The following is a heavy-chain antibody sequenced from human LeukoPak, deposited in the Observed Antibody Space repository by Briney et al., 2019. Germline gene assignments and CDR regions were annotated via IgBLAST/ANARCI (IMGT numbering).Heavy chain of an antibody. V-gene: IGHV3-74*01. D-gene: IGHD1-26*01. CDR2: INSDGSST. J-gene: IGHJ3*02. Sequence: GGSLRLSCAASGFTFSSYWMHWVRQAPGKGLVWVSRINSDGSSTSYADSVKGRFTIARDNAKNTLYLQMKSLRAEDTAVYYIAKYQSGSESSQIDIWGQGTMVTVSS. CDR3: AKYQSGSESSQIDI. CDR1: GFTFSSYW.